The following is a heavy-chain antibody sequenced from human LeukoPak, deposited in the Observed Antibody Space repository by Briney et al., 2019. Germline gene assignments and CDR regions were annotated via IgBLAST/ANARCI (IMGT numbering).Heavy chain of an antibody. CDR1: GFTFTDYG. CDR3: SGFDL. J-gene: IGHJ3*01. V-gene: IGHV3-48*01. D-gene: IGHD2/OR15-2a*01. CDR2: IESTSTGI. Sequence: GGSLRVSCAASGFTFTDYGMNWVRQAPGKGLEWIANIESTSTGINYADSVKGRFTISRDNAKETLYLQMGSLRAEDTAVPFLSGFDLWGQGTLVTVSS.